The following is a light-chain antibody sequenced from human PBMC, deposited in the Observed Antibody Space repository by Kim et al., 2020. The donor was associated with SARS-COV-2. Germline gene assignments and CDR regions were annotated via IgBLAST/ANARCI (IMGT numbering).Light chain of an antibody. V-gene: IGKV1-27*01. Sequence: DIQLTQSPSSLSASVGDGVTITCRANQVIGNYLAWYQQKPGKVPKLLIYDASVLQSGVPSRFSGSKSGTDFTLTISSLQPEDVATYYCHKYNSAPWTFGQGTKVDIK. J-gene: IGKJ1*01. CDR3: HKYNSAPWT. CDR1: QVIGNY. CDR2: DAS.